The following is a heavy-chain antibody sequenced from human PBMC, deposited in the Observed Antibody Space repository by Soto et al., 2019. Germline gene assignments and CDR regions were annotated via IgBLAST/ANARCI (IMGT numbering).Heavy chain of an antibody. V-gene: IGHV3-23*01. CDR2: ISGSGGST. Sequence: PGGSLRLSCAASGFTFSSYAMSWVRQAPGKGLEWVSAISGSGGSTYYADSVKGRFTISRDNSKNTLYLQMNSLRAEDTAVYYCAAKIPLWGNDDIYDSSGPSYDYWGQGTLVTVSS. J-gene: IGHJ4*02. D-gene: IGHD3-22*01. CDR3: AAKIPLWGNDDIYDSSGPSYDY. CDR1: GFTFSSYA.